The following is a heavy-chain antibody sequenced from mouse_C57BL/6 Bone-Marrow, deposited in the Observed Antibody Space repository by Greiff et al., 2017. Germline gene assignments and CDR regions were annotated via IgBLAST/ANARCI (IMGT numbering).Heavy chain of an antibody. CDR3: ARGCGSLYWYFDV. CDR1: GYTFTSYG. J-gene: IGHJ1*03. CDR2: IYPRSGNT. V-gene: IGHV1-81*01. D-gene: IGHD1-1*02. Sequence: VQLQQSGAELARPGASVKLSCKASGYTFTSYGISWVKQRTGQGLEWIGEIYPRSGNTYYNEKFKGKATLTADKSSSTAYMELRSLTSEYSAVYFWARGCGSLYWYFDVWGTGTTVTVSS.